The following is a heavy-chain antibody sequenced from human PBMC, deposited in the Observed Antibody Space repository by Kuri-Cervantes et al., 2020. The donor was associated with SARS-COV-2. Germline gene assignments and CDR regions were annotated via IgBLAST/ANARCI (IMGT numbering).Heavy chain of an antibody. Sequence: GESLKISCAASGFTFSSYAMHWVRQAPGKGLEWVAVISYDGSNKYYADSVKGRFTISRDNAKNSLYLQMNSLRAEDTAVYYCANDYIWGSYRYTSPAAEYFQHWGQGTLVTVAS. V-gene: IGHV3-30*07. CDR2: ISYDGSNK. J-gene: IGHJ1*01. D-gene: IGHD3-16*02. CDR3: ANDYIWGSYRYTSPAAEYFQH. CDR1: GFTFSSYA.